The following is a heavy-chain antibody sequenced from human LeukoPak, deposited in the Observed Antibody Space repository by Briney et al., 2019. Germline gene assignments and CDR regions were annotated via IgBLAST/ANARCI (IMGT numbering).Heavy chain of an antibody. J-gene: IGHJ4*02. V-gene: IGHV3-23*01. Sequence: GGSLRLSCAASRFTFSNYAMSWVRQAAGKGLEWVSGITSGHSTFYADSVKGRFTISRDNSKNTVYMQMNSLRAEDTAVYYCAKDYPECTGTTCSGEAFSDYWGQGTLVTVSS. CDR3: AKDYPECTGTTCSGEAFSDY. CDR1: RFTFSNYA. D-gene: IGHD2-2*01. CDR2: ITSGHST.